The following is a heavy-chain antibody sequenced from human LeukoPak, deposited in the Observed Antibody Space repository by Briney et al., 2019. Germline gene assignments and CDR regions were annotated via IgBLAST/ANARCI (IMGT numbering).Heavy chain of an antibody. CDR1: GGSISSYY. J-gene: IGHJ4*02. D-gene: IGHD2-15*01. CDR3: ARGFGSRPHFDY. V-gene: IGHV4-59*01. CDR2: IYYSGST. Sequence: SETLSLTCTVSGGSISSYYWSWIRQPPGKGLEWIGYIYYSGSTNYNPSLKSRVTISVDTSKNQFSLKLSSVTAADTAVYYCARGFGSRPHFDYWGQGTLVTVSS.